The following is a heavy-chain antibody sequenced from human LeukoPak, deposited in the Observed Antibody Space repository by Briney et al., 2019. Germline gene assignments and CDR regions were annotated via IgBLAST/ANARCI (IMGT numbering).Heavy chain of an antibody. Sequence: SETLSLTCAVYGGSFSGYYWSWIRQPPGKGLEWIGEINHSGSTNYNPSLKSRVTISVDTSKNQFSLKLSSVTAADTAVYYCARGSQRPAAMVGARWFDPWGQGTLVTVSS. V-gene: IGHV4-34*01. D-gene: IGHD2-2*01. J-gene: IGHJ5*02. CDR2: INHSGST. CDR1: GGSFSGYY. CDR3: ARGSQRPAAMVGARWFDP.